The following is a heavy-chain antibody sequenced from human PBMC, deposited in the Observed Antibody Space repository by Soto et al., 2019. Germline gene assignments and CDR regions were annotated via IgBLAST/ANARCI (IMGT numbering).Heavy chain of an antibody. Sequence: SLRLSCAASGFTFSDYEMNWVRQAPGKGLEWVSYISLSGTTIHYADSVKGRFTISRDNAKNSVYLQMNSLRVGDTAIYYCAREGGFDWFYPWGQGTLVTVSS. CDR2: ISLSGTTI. CDR3: AREGGFDWFYP. CDR1: GFTFSDYE. J-gene: IGHJ5*02. V-gene: IGHV3-48*03.